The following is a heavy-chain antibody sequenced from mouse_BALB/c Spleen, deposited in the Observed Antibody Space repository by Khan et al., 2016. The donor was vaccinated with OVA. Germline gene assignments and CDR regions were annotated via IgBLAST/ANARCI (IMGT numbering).Heavy chain of an antibody. CDR3: AKGVWSYYFTLDY. Sequence: QVQLKQSGPGLVAPSQSLSITCTVSGFSLTDYGVSWIRQPPGKGLEWLGVIWGGGSTYYNSALKSRLSISKDNSESQVFLKMNSPQTDDTAIYYCAKGVWSYYFTLDYWGQGTSVTVSS. V-gene: IGHV2-6-5*01. CDR1: GFSLTDYG. D-gene: IGHD2-10*02. J-gene: IGHJ4*01. CDR2: IWGGGST.